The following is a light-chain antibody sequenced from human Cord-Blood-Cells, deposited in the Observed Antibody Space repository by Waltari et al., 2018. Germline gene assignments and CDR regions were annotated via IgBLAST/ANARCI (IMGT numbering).Light chain of an antibody. CDR1: VLAKKY. CDR2: KDS. V-gene: IGLV3-27*01. Sequence: SYELTQPSSVSVSPGQTARITCSGDVLAKKYARWFKQKPGQAPALVIYKDSERPSGIPERFSGSSSGTTVTLTISGAQVEDEADYYCYSAADNNLVFGGGTKLTVL. CDR3: YSAADNNLV. J-gene: IGLJ2*01.